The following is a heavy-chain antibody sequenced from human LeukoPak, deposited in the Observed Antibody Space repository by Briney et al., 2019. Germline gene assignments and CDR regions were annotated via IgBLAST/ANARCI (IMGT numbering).Heavy chain of an antibody. V-gene: IGHV4-30-2*01. J-gene: IGHJ5*02. CDR2: IYHSGST. Sequence: SETLSLTCAVSGGSISSGGYSWSWIRQPPGKGLEWIGYIYHSGSTYYNPSLKSRVTISVGRSKNQFSLKLSSLTAADTAVYYCARTQSISMVRGVIREGFNRFDPWGQGTLVTVSS. CDR3: ARTQSISMVRGVIREGFNRFDP. CDR1: GGSISSGGYS. D-gene: IGHD3-10*01.